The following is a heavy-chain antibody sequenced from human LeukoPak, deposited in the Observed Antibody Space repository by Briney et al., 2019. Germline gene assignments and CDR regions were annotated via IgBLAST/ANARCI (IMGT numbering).Heavy chain of an antibody. D-gene: IGHD3-22*01. Sequence: PSGTLSLTCAVSGGSISSSNWWSWVRQLPGKGLEWIGEIYHSGSTNYNPSLKSRVTISVDKSKNQFSLKLSSVTAADTAVYYCARGGSGYYYAWFDPWGQGTLVTVSS. CDR2: IYHSGST. CDR1: GGSISSSNW. CDR3: ARGGSGYYYAWFDP. J-gene: IGHJ5*02. V-gene: IGHV4-4*02.